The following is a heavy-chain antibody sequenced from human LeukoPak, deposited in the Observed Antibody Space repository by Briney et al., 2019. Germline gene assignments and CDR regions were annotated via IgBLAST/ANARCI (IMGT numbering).Heavy chain of an antibody. CDR1: GGSISSGGYY. CDR3: ARGGGSGYDSGYYDY. D-gene: IGHD5-12*01. Sequence: SETLSLTCTVSGGSISSGGYYWSWIRQHPGKGLEWIGYIYYSGSTYYNPSLKSRVTISVDTSKNQFSLKLSSVTAADTAVYYCARGGGSGYDSGYYDYWGQETLVTDSS. V-gene: IGHV4-31*03. J-gene: IGHJ4*02. CDR2: IYYSGST.